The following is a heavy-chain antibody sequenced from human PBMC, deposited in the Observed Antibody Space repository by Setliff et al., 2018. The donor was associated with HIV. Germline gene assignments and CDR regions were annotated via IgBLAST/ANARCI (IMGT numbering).Heavy chain of an antibody. D-gene: IGHD3-22*01. CDR3: AGHYYTDPFDY. V-gene: IGHV4-4*08. Sequence: SETLSLTCTVSGGSISNYYWSWIRRPPGKGLEWIGYIYSSGTTDYNPSLKSRVTMSVDTSNSHLSLKLASVTAADTAVYYCAGHYYTDPFDYWGQGTLVTVSS. CDR1: GGSISNYY. J-gene: IGHJ4*02. CDR2: IYSSGTT.